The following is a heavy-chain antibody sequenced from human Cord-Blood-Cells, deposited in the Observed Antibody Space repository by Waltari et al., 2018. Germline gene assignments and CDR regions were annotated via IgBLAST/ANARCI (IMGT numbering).Heavy chain of an antibody. CDR2: TYYRSKWYN. V-gene: IGHV6-1*01. CDR1: GDSVSSNSAA. D-gene: IGHD6-6*01. J-gene: IGHJ3*02. Sequence: QVQLQQLGPGLVKPSQTLSLTCAIYGDSVSSNSAAWNLIRESPSRGLEWLGRTYYRSKWYNDYAVSVKSRITIYPDTSKNQFSLQLNSVTPEDTAVYYCARAPPELVKAFDIWGQGTMVTVSS. CDR3: ARAPPELVKAFDI.